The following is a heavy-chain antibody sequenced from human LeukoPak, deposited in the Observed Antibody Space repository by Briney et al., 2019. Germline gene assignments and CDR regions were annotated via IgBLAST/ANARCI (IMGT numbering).Heavy chain of an antibody. CDR3: ARPHYCSGSSCSHFDY. J-gene: IGHJ4*02. V-gene: IGHV4-39*02. D-gene: IGHD2-15*01. CDR1: GVSITSSIYH. Sequence: SETLSLTCFVSGVSITSSIYHWGWIRQPPGKGLEWIGNAYYTGSTSYNPSLKSRVTISVDTSKNHFSLKLSSVTAADTAVYYCARPHYCSGSSCSHFDYWGRGTLVTVSS. CDR2: AYYTGST.